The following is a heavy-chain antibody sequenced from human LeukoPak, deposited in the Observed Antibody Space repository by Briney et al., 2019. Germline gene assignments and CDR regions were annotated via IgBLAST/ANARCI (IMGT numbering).Heavy chain of an antibody. D-gene: IGHD1-26*01. CDR1: GGSISSYY. CDR2: IYYSGST. CDR3: ARGGNYWPQWWFDP. J-gene: IGHJ5*02. V-gene: IGHV4-59*01. Sequence: SETLSLTCSVSGGSISSYYWSWIRQPPGKGLEWIGYIYYSGSTNYNPSLKSRVTMSLDASKNQFSLELNSVTPADTAVYYCARGGNYWPQWWFDPWGRGTLVSVSS.